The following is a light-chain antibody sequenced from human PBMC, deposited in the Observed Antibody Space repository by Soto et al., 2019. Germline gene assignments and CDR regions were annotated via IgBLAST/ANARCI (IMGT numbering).Light chain of an antibody. CDR2: GNS. J-gene: IGLJ1*01. V-gene: IGLV1-40*01. CDR1: SSNIGAGYD. CDR3: QSYDSSLSAYV. Sequence: QSVLTQPPSVSGAPGQRVTISCTGSSSNIGAGYDVHWYQQLPGTAPKLLIFGNSNRPSGVPDRFSCSKSVTSASLAITGLQAEDEADYYCQSYDSSLSAYVFGTGTKLTVL.